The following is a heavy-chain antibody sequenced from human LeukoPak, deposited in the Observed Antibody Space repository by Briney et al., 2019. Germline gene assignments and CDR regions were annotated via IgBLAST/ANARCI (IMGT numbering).Heavy chain of an antibody. CDR3: VRVSPTSDYGMDV. CDR2: ISWNGGST. V-gene: IGHV3-9*01. Sequence: GRSLRLSCEASGFSFVDHGMHWVRQAPGKGQQWVSGISWNGGSTGYSDSVKGRFTISRDNAKNSLYLQMNNVRIEDTALYYCVRVSPTSDYGMDVWGQGTTVTVSS. J-gene: IGHJ6*02. CDR1: GFSFVDHG.